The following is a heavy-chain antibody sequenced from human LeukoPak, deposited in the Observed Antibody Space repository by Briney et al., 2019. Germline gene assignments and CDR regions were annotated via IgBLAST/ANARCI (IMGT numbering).Heavy chain of an antibody. CDR3: ARMTGFAYTSYYYYYMDV. V-gene: IGHV5-51*01. J-gene: IGHJ6*03. CDR2: IYPGDSDT. Sequence: GASLQISCQGSGSIFTSYWIGWGRQLPGKGVEWMGIIYPGDSDTRYSPSFQGQVTISADKTISTAYLQWSSLKASDTAMYYCARMTGFAYTSYYYYYMDVWGKGTTVTVSS. D-gene: IGHD3-16*01. CDR1: GSIFTSYW.